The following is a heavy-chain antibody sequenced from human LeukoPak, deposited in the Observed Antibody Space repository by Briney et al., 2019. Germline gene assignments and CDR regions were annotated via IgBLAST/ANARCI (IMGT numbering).Heavy chain of an antibody. D-gene: IGHD6-13*01. Sequence: SETLSLTCTVSGGSISSSSYYWGWIRQPPGKGLEWIGSIYYSGSTYYNPSLKSRVTISVDTSKNQFSLKLSSVTAADTAVYHCARVPERGVLSSSWYGRDYWGQGTLVTVSS. V-gene: IGHV4-39*07. J-gene: IGHJ4*02. CDR3: ARVPERGVLSSSWYGRDY. CDR1: GGSISSSSYY. CDR2: IYYSGST.